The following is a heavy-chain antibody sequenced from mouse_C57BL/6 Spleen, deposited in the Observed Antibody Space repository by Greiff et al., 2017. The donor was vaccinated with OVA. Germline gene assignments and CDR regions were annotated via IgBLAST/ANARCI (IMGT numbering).Heavy chain of an antibody. CDR2: IWSGGST. CDR3: ARTYYDYEGYAMDY. Sequence: VKLMESGPGLVQPSQSLSITCTVSGFSLTSYGVHWVRQSPGKGLEWLGVIWSGGSTDYNAAFISRLSISKDNSKSQVFFKMNSLQADDTAIYYCARTYYDYEGYAMDYWGQGTSVTVSS. J-gene: IGHJ4*01. CDR1: GFSLTSYG. D-gene: IGHD2-4*01. V-gene: IGHV2-2*01.